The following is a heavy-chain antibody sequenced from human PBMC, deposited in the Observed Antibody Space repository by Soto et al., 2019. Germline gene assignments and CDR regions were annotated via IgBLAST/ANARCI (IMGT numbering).Heavy chain of an antibody. D-gene: IGHD3-3*01. CDR2: INPTRGAA. CDR1: GYGFTGYY. V-gene: IGHV1-2*02. Sequence: GSAVKVSCKASGYGFTGYYIGWVRRAPGQGLGWMGWINPTRGAASYAQKFRGGATMPMDPSSTTASIGRSRWRLKARAVFSGATSSALTISGVGGMDVWGQGAKGPVSS. J-gene: IGHJ6*02. CDR3: ATSSALTISGVGGMDV.